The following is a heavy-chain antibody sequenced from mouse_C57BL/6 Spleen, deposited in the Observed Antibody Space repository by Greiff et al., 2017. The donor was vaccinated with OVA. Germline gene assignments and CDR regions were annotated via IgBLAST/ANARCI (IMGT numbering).Heavy chain of an antibody. J-gene: IGHJ3*01. Sequence: VQLQQSGAELVKPGASVKLSCKASGYTFTSYWMQWVKQRPGQGLEWIGEIDPSDSYTNYTQKFKGKATLTVDTSSSTAYMQLSSLTSEDSAIYYCAPGPAGLAYWGQGTLVTVSA. CDR1: GYTFTSYW. CDR3: APGPAGLAY. CDR2: IDPSDSYT. V-gene: IGHV1-50*01. D-gene: IGHD4-1*01.